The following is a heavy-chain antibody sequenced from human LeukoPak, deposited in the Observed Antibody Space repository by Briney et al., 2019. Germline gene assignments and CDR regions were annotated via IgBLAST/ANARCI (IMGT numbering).Heavy chain of an antibody. J-gene: IGHJ3*02. Sequence: SETLSLTCAVSGGSISSGGYSWSWIRQPPGKGLEWIGYIYHSGSTYYNPSLKSRVTISVDRSKNQFSLKLSSVTAADTAVYYCARGLAPGAFDIWGQGTMVTVSS. CDR2: IYHSGST. CDR3: ARGLAPGAFDI. D-gene: IGHD2-15*01. CDR1: GGSISSGGYS. V-gene: IGHV4-30-2*01.